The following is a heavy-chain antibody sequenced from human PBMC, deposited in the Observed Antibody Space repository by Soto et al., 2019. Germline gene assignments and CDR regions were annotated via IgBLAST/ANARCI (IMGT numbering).Heavy chain of an antibody. J-gene: IGHJ4*02. CDR3: ATLRGLGEVSRYFDS. CDR2: IYHSGST. D-gene: IGHD3-10*01. Sequence: PSETLSLTCTVSGGSISSGGYYWSWVRQPPGKGLEWIGEIYHSGSTNYNPSLKSRVTISVDKSKNQFSLKLRSVTASDTAVYYCATLRGLGEVSRYFDSWGPRRMVTVSS. V-gene: IGHV4-39*07. CDR1: GGSISSGGYY.